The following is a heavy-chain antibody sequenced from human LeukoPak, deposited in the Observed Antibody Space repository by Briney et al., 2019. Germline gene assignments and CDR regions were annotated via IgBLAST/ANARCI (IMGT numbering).Heavy chain of an antibody. Sequence: PGGSLRLSCATSGFTFSQYPMNWVRQAPGKGLEWVSKISSSGDTIYYADSVKGRFTISRGNAKNSLYLQMNSLRAEDTAVYHCTRDPSYYYDNTGYNWGQGTLVTVSS. CDR2: ISSSGDTI. D-gene: IGHD3-22*01. CDR3: TRDPSYYYDNTGYN. V-gene: IGHV3-48*01. J-gene: IGHJ4*02. CDR1: GFTFSQYP.